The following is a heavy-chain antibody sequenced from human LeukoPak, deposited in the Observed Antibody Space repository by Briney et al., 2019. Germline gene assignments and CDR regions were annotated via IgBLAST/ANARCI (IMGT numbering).Heavy chain of an antibody. J-gene: IGHJ6*03. CDR2: IYTSGST. D-gene: IGHD2-2*01. CDR1: GGSISSYY. CDR3: ARAYCSSTSCSPGVYYMDV. V-gene: IGHV4-4*07. Sequence: SETLSLTCTVSGGSISSYYWSWIRQPAGKGLEWIGRIYTSGSTNYNPSLKSRVTISVDKSKIQFSLKLSSVTAADTAVYYCARAYCSSTSCSPGVYYMDVWGKGTTVTVSS.